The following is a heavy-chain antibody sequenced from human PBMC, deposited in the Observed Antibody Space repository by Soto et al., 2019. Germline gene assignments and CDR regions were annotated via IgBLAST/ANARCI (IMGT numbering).Heavy chain of an antibody. V-gene: IGHV5-51*01. Sequence: ESLKISCDGSGYNFTRYCIRSVCQLPWQGLNWMGIIYPGDSDTRYSPSFQGHVTISADKSISTAYLQWSSLKASDTAMYYCARSSGGYNAGSGYYYYGIDVWGQETT. J-gene: IGHJ6*02. CDR1: GYNFTRYC. CDR3: ARSSGGYNAGSGYYYYGIDV. CDR2: IYPGDSDT. D-gene: IGHD6-25*01.